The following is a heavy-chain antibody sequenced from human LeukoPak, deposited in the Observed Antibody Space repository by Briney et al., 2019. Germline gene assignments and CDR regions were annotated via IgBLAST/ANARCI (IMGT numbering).Heavy chain of an antibody. D-gene: IGHD5-12*01. CDR1: GFTFSSYA. J-gene: IGHJ6*02. V-gene: IGHV3-23*01. CDR2: ISGSGGST. Sequence: GGSLRLSCAASGFTFSSYAMSWVRQAPGKGLEWVSAISGSGGSTYYADSVKGRFTISRDNSKNTLYLQMNSLRAEDTAVYYCAKAGAATIRYYYYGMDVWGQGTTVTVSS. CDR3: AKAGAATIRYYYYGMDV.